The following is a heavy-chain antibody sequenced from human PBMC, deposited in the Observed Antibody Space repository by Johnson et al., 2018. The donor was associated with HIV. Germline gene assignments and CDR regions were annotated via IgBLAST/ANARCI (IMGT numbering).Heavy chain of an antibody. J-gene: IGHJ3*02. CDR3: ASGPDESITLANWGAMDGAFDI. CDR1: GFTFDDYT. D-gene: IGHD7-27*01. CDR2: ISNDGSNK. Sequence: QVQLVESGGVVVQPGGSLRLSCAASGFTFDDYTMHWVRQAPGKGLEWVAVISNDGSNKYDADSVKGRFTISRDNSKNTLYLQMNSLRAEDTAVYYCASGPDESITLANWGAMDGAFDIWGQGTMVTVSS. V-gene: IGHV3-30-3*01.